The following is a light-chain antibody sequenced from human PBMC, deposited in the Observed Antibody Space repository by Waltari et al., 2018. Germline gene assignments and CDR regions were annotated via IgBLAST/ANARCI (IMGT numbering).Light chain of an antibody. CDR3: AAWDDSLNGFDV. Sequence: QSVLTQPPSASGTPGQRVTISCSGGTSNIGVNSVRWYQQFPGTAPKLLIYNTNQRPSGVPDRFSGSKSGTSASLAISGLQSEDEADYYCAAWDDSLNGFDVLGSGTKLAVL. J-gene: IGLJ6*01. CDR2: NTN. V-gene: IGLV1-44*01. CDR1: TSNIGVNS.